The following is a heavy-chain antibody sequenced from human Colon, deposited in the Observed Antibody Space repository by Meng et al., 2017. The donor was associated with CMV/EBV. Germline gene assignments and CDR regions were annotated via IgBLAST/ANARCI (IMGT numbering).Heavy chain of an antibody. V-gene: IGHV1-18*01. J-gene: IGHJ4*02. CDR3: ASLNCNDGAPLNY. CDR1: GYSFTWQG. Sequence: KAFGYSFTWQGIIRLGQAPGQGCVWRGWITPHGGHTNYAQNFRGRVTMTTDTSTTTAYMELRSLRSDDTAIYYCASLNCNDGAPLNYWGQGTLVTVSS. D-gene: IGHD1-1*01. CDR2: ITPHGGHT.